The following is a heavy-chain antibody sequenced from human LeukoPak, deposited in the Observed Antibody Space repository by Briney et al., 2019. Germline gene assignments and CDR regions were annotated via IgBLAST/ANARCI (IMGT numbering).Heavy chain of an antibody. CDR3: ARTYCSSTTCYAPFDY. CDR1: GGSISSGDYY. J-gene: IGHJ4*02. V-gene: IGHV4-30-4*08. CDR2: IYYSGST. Sequence: PSETLSLTCTVSGGSISSGDYYWSWIRQPPGKGLEWIGYIYYSGSTYYNPSLKSRATISVDASKNQFSLKLNSVTAADTAVYYCARTYCSSTTCYAPFDYWGQGTLVAVSS. D-gene: IGHD2-2*01.